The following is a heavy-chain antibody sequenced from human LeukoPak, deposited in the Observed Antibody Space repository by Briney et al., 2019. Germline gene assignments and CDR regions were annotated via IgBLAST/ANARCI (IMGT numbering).Heavy chain of an antibody. J-gene: IGHJ4*02. Sequence: PGGSLRLSCAASGFTFSSSAMSWVRQAPGKGLEWVSDISGSADVTYYADSVKGRFIISRDNSKNTLYLQINSLRAEDTAVYYCARSFDSSGYYYDYWGQGTLVTVSS. V-gene: IGHV3-23*01. D-gene: IGHD3-22*01. CDR1: GFTFSSSA. CDR3: ARSFDSSGYYYDY. CDR2: ISGSADVT.